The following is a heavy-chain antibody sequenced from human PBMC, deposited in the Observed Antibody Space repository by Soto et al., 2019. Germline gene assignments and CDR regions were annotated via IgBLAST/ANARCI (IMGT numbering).Heavy chain of an antibody. CDR2: IYDTGST. CDR1: GGSIRSSRHY. CDR3: ARHLTSSLWSGHYPRPNWFDP. J-gene: IGHJ5*02. Sequence: QLQVQESGPGLVQPSETLSLTCAVSGGSIRSSRHYWGWIRPSPGKGLEWIGSIYDTGSTYYNPCLKTRVTISVDTSKNQFSLKLTSVTAADTGVYFCARHLTSSLWSGHYPRPNWFDPWGRGTLVTVSS. D-gene: IGHD3-3*01. V-gene: IGHV4-39*01.